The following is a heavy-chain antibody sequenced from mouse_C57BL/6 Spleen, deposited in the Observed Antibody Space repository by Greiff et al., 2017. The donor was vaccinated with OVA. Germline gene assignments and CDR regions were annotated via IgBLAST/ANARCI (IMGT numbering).Heavy chain of an antibody. CDR2: IWSDGST. CDR3: ARQSLRGVATNAMDY. V-gene: IGHV2-6-1*01. D-gene: IGHD1-1*01. CDR1: GFSLTSYG. J-gene: IGHJ4*01. Sequence: QVQLKESGPGLVAPSQSLSITCTVSGFSLTSYGVHWVRQPPGKGLEWLVVIWSDGSTTYNSALKSRLSICKDNSKRQVYIKMNRLQTEDTAMYYCARQSLRGVATNAMDYWGQGTSVTVSS.